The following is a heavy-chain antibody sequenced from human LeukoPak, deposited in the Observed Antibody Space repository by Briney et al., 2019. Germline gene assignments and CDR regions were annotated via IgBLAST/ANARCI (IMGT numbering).Heavy chain of an antibody. V-gene: IGHV3-23*01. CDR2: ISGSGGST. CDR3: AKAYVDTTYFDS. Sequence: GGSLRLSCAASGSTFSSYAMSWVRQAPGKGLEWVSAISGSGGSTYYADSVRGRFTISRDNSKNTLFLQMNSLRAEDTAVYYCAKAYVDTTYFDSWGQGTLVTVSS. D-gene: IGHD5-18*01. J-gene: IGHJ4*02. CDR1: GSTFSSYA.